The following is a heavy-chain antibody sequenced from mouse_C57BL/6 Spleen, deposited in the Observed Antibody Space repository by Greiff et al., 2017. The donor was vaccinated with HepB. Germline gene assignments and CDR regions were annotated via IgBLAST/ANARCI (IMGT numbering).Heavy chain of an antibody. CDR3: ARQGPSFDY. CDR2: ISSGGSYT. Sequence: EVKVVESGGDLVKPGGSLKLSCAASGFTFSSYGMSWVRQTPDKRLEWVATISSGGSYTYYPDSVKGRFTISRDNAKNTLYLQMSSLKSEDTAMYYCARQGPSFDYWGQGTTLTVSS. D-gene: IGHD3-3*01. V-gene: IGHV5-6*01. CDR1: GFTFSSYG. J-gene: IGHJ2*01.